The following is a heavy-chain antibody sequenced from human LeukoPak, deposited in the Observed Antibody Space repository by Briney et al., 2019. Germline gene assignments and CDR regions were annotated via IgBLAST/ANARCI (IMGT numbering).Heavy chain of an antibody. V-gene: IGHV3-23*01. CDR1: GFTFSSYA. CDR3: ARRSSGSPPYYFGY. D-gene: IGHD1-26*01. CDR2: VSSNGAKT. J-gene: IGHJ4*02. Sequence: GSLRLSCAASGFTFSSYAITWVRQAPGKGLEWVSAVSSNGAKTYYADSVKGRFTISRDNYKNMVFLQMNSLRAEDTAVYYCARRSSGSPPYYFGYWGQGTLVTVSS.